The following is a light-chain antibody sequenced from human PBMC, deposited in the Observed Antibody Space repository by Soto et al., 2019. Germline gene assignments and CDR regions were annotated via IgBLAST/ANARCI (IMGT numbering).Light chain of an antibody. Sequence: QSVLTQSPSASASLGASVKLTCTLSSGHSSYAIAWHQQQPEKGPRYLMKLNSDDSHSKGDGIPDRFSGSSSGAERYLIISSLQSEDEADYYCQTWGTVFGGGTKLTVL. V-gene: IGLV4-69*01. J-gene: IGLJ2*01. CDR3: QTWGTV. CDR1: SGHSSYA. CDR2: LNSDDSH.